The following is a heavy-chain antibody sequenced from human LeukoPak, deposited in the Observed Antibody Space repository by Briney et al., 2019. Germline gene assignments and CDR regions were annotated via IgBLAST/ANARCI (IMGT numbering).Heavy chain of an antibody. V-gene: IGHV4-30-4*01. J-gene: IGHJ4*02. CDR1: GGSINSDDYY. CDR3: ARHPRGSGSFYDDY. D-gene: IGHD3-10*01. CDR2: IHYSGST. Sequence: PSQTLSLTCTVSGGSINSDDYYWSWIRQPPGKGPEWIGYIHYSGSTYYSTSLKSRVAISIDMSKNQFSLKLSSMTAADTAVYYCARHPRGSGSFYDDYWGQGTLVTVSS.